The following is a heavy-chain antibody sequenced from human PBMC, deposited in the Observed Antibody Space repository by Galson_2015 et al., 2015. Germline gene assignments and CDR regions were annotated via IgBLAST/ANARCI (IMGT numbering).Heavy chain of an antibody. Sequence: SLRLSCAASGFTFSSYAMHWVRQAPGKGLEWVAVISYDGSNKYYEDSVKGRFTISRYNSKNTLYLQMNSLRAEDTAVYYCARERYDFWSGPVGGAFDIWGQGTMVAVSS. V-gene: IGHV3-30*01. CDR3: ARERYDFWSGPVGGAFDI. CDR1: GFTFSSYA. CDR2: ISYDGSNK. J-gene: IGHJ3*02. D-gene: IGHD3-3*01.